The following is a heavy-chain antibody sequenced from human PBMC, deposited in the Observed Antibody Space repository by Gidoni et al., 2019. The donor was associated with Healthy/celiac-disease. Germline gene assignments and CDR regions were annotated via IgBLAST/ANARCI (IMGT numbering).Heavy chain of an antibody. V-gene: IGHV4-59*08. J-gene: IGHJ4*02. Sequence: QVQLQESGPGLVTPSETLSPTCTVSGGSISSSYWSWIRQPPGKGLEWIGYSYYSGSTNYNPSLKSRVTISVDTSKNQFSLKLSSVTAADTAVYYCARHGDYYDSSGYPETYFDYWGQGTLVTVSS. D-gene: IGHD3-22*01. CDR1: GGSISSSY. CDR3: ARHGDYYDSSGYPETYFDY. CDR2: SYYSGST.